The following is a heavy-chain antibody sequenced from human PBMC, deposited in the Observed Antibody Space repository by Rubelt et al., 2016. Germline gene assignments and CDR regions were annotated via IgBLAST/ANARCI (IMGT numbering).Heavy chain of an antibody. V-gene: IGHV4-38-2*02. CDR2: IYNSGST. CDR3: ARDHSSGWYLEGFFDY. Sequence: QVQLQESGPGLVKPSETLSLTCTVSGYSISSGYYWGWIRQPPGKGLEWIGRIYNSGSTYYNPSLKSRVTISGDTSKDQFSLKLSSVTAADTAVYYCARDHSSGWYLEGFFDYWGQGTLVTVSS. D-gene: IGHD6-19*01. CDR1: GYSISSGYY. J-gene: IGHJ4*02.